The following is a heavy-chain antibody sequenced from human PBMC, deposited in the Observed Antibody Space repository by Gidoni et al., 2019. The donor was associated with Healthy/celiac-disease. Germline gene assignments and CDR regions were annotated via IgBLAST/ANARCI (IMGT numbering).Heavy chain of an antibody. CDR3: AKVDRTVQLERRGDAFDI. Sequence: EVQLLESGGGLVQPGGSLRLSCAASGFTFSSYAMSWVRQAPGKGLEWVSAISGSGGSTYYADSVKGRFTISRDNSKNTLYLQMNSLRAEDTAVYYCAKVDRTVQLERRGDAFDIWGQGTMVTVSS. CDR2: ISGSGGST. CDR1: GFTFSSYA. J-gene: IGHJ3*02. V-gene: IGHV3-23*01. D-gene: IGHD1-1*01.